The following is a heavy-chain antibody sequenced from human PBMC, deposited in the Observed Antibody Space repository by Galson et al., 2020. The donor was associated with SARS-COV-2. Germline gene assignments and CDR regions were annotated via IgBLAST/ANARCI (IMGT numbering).Heavy chain of an antibody. CDR1: GFTFSSYG. D-gene: IGHD2-15*01. CDR2: IWYDGSNK. V-gene: IGHV3-33*01. CDR3: ARDPRRYCSGGSCYPGAY. Sequence: GGSLRLSCAASGFTFSSYGMHWVRQAPGKGLEWVAVIWYDGSNKYYADSVKGRFTISRDNSKNTLYLQMNSLRAEDTAVYYCARDPRRYCSGGSCYPGAYWGQGTLVTVSS. J-gene: IGHJ4*02.